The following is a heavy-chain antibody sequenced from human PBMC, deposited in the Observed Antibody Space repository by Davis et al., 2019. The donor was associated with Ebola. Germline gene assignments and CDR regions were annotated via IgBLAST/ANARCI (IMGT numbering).Heavy chain of an antibody. CDR2: VSDSGGTT. V-gene: IGHV3-23*01. J-gene: IGHJ6*02. CDR3: AKDEYQLLSGSWVV. D-gene: IGHD2-2*01. CDR1: GLTFTNSA. Sequence: GESLKISCAASGLTFTNSAMSWVRQAPGKGLEWVSGVSDSGGTTYYAASVKGRFTISRDNSKNTLYLQMNSLRAEDTAVYYCAKDEYQLLSGSWVVWGQGTTVTVSS.